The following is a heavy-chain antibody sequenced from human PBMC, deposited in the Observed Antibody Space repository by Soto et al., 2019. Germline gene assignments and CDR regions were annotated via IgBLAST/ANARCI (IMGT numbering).Heavy chain of an antibody. CDR2: IKSKTDGGAT. CDR1: GFTFSHAW. J-gene: IGHJ6*03. Sequence: GGSLRLSCAASGFTFSHAWMNWVRQAPGKGLEWVGRIKSKTDGGATDCAAPVKGRFTISRDDSKTTLYLEMNSLRAEDTAVFYFARVTRLRVRGYYYYYMDVWGKGTTVTVSS. V-gene: IGHV3-15*07. D-gene: IGHD3-10*01. CDR3: ARVTRLRVRGYYYYYMDV.